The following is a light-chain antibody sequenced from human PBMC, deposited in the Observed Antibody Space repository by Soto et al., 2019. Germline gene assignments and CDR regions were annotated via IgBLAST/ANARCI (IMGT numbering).Light chain of an antibody. Sequence: DIQMTQSPSSVSASVGDRVTITCRASQGISSWLAWYQQKPGKAPMLLIYAASSLQSGVPSRFSGSGSGADFSLTIGSLQPEDFAAYYCQQDNSLPFTFGQGTKLVIK. CDR3: QQDNSLPFT. CDR2: AAS. J-gene: IGKJ2*01. V-gene: IGKV1-12*01. CDR1: QGISSW.